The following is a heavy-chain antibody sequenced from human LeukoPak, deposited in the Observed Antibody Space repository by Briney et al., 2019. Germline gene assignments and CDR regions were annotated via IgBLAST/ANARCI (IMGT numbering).Heavy chain of an antibody. CDR3: AKDYRRYYYDSSGEGAFDI. V-gene: IGHV3-30*04. D-gene: IGHD3-22*01. J-gene: IGHJ3*02. Sequence: PGGSLRLSCAAAGFTFSKFAMHWVRQAPGKGLEWVAVVSYDGSYKYYADSVKGRFTISRDNSKNTLYLQMNSLRAEDTAVYYCAKDYRRYYYDSSGEGAFDIWGQGTMVTVSS. CDR2: VSYDGSYK. CDR1: GFTFSKFA.